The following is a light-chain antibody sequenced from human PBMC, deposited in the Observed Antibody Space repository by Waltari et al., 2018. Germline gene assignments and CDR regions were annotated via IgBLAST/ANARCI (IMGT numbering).Light chain of an antibody. CDR2: DAA. CDR1: QSISNN. Sequence: ILLTQSPVILSVSPGGRATLSCRASQSISNNLAWYQQKPGQAPRLLIYDAANRATGIPARFSGSGSGTDFTLTIVSLEPEDLAVYYCQQYYTTRTFGQGTKVEIK. V-gene: IGKV3-11*01. J-gene: IGKJ1*01. CDR3: QQYYTTRT.